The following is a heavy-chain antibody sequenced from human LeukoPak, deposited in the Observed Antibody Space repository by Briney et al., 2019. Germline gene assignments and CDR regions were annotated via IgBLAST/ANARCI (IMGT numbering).Heavy chain of an antibody. D-gene: IGHD6-19*01. V-gene: IGHV1-46*01. CDR3: ALGRVAGPFDY. CDR2: INPSGGST. CDR1: GYTFTSYS. J-gene: IGHJ4*02. Sequence: ASVKVSCKASGYTFTSYSITWVRQAPGQGLEWMGIINPSGGSTSYAQKFQGRVTMTRDTSTSTVYMELSSLRSEDTAVYYCALGRVAGPFDYWGKGTLVTVSS.